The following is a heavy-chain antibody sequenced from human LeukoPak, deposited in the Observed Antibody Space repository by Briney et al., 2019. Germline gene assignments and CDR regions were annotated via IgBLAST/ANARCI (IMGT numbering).Heavy chain of an antibody. J-gene: IGHJ4*02. CDR3: AKSCLDTYYDTLTGSDY. Sequence: GGSLRLSCAASGFTVSSKYMSWVRQAPGKGLEWVSVILNGGRTDYADSVKGRFTISRDNSKNTLYLQMNSLRAEDTAVYYCAKSCLDTYYDTLTGSDYWGQGTLVAVSS. D-gene: IGHD3-9*01. V-gene: IGHV3-66*02. CDR2: ILNGGRT. CDR1: GFTVSSKY.